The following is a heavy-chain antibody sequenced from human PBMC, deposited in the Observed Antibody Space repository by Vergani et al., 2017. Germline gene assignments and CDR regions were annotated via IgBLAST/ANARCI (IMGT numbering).Heavy chain of an antibody. CDR3: ARDCTRGGCPDNYGMDL. Sequence: VQLVESGGGLVKPGGSLRLSCAASGFTFSDFSMSWVRQAPGKGLEWVACIGSSGPYINYADSVKGRFIISRDNTNNSLFLQLRSLRAEDAAVYYCARDCTRGGCPDNYGMDLWGQGDTVPVSS. CDR2: IGSSGPYI. V-gene: IGHV3-21*06. D-gene: IGHD2-8*02. J-gene: IGHJ6*02. CDR1: GFTFSDFS.